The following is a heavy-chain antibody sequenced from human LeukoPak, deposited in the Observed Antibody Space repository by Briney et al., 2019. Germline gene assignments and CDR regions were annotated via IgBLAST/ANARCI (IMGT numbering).Heavy chain of an antibody. CDR1: GFTFSDYY. D-gene: IGHD5-18*01. Sequence: GGSLRLSCAASGFTFSDYYMTRIRQAPGQGLEWISYISDSGLTTYYAKSVRGRFTISRDNAKNSLSLYMNSLRAEDTAVYYCASSLNTVMISPYYFEYWGQGSLVTVSA. CDR3: ASSLNTVMISPYYFEY. CDR2: ISDSGLTT. V-gene: IGHV3-11*04. J-gene: IGHJ4*02.